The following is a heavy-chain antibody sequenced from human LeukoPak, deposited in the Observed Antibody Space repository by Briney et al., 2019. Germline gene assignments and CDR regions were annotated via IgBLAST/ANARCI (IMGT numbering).Heavy chain of an antibody. D-gene: IGHD4-17*01. CDR3: ATVTTVKVY. Sequence: GRSLRLSCTAPGFTFSSYAIHWIRQAPGKGLEWVALVWHDGSNRYYADSVKGRFTISRDNSKNTLYLQMNSLRAEDTAVYYCATVTTVKVYWGQGTLVTVSS. CDR2: VWHDGSNR. V-gene: IGHV3-30*02. J-gene: IGHJ4*02. CDR1: GFTFSSYA.